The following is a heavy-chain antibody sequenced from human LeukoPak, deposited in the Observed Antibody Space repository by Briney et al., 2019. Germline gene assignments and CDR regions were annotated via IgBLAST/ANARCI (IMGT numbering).Heavy chain of an antibody. Sequence: ASVKVSCKASGYTFTSYGISWVRQAPGQGLEWMGWISAYNGNTNYAQKLQGRVTMTTDTSTSTAYMELRSLRSDDTAVYYCASGSEYYYDSSGYSHPYAFGIWGQGTMVTVSS. CDR1: GYTFTSYG. CDR3: ASGSEYYYDSSGYSHPYAFGI. V-gene: IGHV1-18*01. CDR2: ISAYNGNT. J-gene: IGHJ3*02. D-gene: IGHD3-22*01.